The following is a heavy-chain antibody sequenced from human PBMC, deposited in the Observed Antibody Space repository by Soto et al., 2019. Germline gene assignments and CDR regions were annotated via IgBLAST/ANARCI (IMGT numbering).Heavy chain of an antibody. J-gene: IGHJ6*03. D-gene: IGHD4-17*01. CDR1: GGSISSSSYY. CDR3: ARLCPSTRDYGDYVDDWYMDV. V-gene: IGHV4-39*01. CDR2: IYYSGST. Sequence: SETLSLTCTVSGGSISSSSYYWGWIRQPPGKGLEWIGSIYYSGSTYYNPSLKSRVTISVDTSKNQFSLKLSSVTAADTAVYYCARLCPSTRDYGDYVDDWYMDVWGKGTTVTVSS.